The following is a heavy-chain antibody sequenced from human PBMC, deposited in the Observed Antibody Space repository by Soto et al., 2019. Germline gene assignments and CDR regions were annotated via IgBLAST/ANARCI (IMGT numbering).Heavy chain of an antibody. Sequence: QVQLVQSGAEVKTPGASVKVSCRASGYSFRTHGISWVRQAPGQGLEWMGWISTYDDKTNFPQKLQGRITMTTDTSTSTAYMELRSLRSDDTAVYFCARDLCYCNSSGGCRNWFDPWGQGTLVTVSS. CDR2: ISTYDDKT. CDR1: GYSFRTHG. CDR3: ARDLCYCNSSGGCRNWFDP. V-gene: IGHV1-18*01. J-gene: IGHJ5*02. D-gene: IGHD2-2*01.